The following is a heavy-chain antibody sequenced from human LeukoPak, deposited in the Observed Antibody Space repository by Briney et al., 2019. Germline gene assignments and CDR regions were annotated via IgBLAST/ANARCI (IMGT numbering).Heavy chain of an antibody. CDR3: VRGGRSGYDDY. CDR1: GFTFSSYA. Sequence: GGSLRLSCAASGFTFSSYAMHWVPQAPGKGLEYVSAISSNGGSTYYANSVKGRFTISRDNSKNTLYLQMGSLRAEDMAVYYCVRGGRSGYDDYWGQGTLVTVSS. V-gene: IGHV3-64*01. D-gene: IGHD3-22*01. CDR2: ISSNGGST. J-gene: IGHJ4*02.